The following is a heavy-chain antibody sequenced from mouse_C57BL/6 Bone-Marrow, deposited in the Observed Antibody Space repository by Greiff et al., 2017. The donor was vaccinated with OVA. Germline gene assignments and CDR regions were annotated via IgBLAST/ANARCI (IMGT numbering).Heavy chain of an antibody. Sequence: VQLQQPGAELVKPGASVKLSCKASGYTFTSYWMQWVKQRPGQGLEWIGEIDPSDGYTNYNQKFKGKATLPVDTSTSPAYMQRSILTSEDSAVYYSARDYGRLVDYWGQGTTLTVSS. V-gene: IGHV1-50*01. CDR2: IDPSDGYT. J-gene: IGHJ2*01. D-gene: IGHD1-1*01. CDR3: ARDYGRLVDY. CDR1: GYTFTSYW.